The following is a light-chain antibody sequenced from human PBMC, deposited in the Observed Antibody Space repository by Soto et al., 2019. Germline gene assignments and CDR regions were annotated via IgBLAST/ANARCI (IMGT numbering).Light chain of an antibody. Sequence: QSVLTQPPSASGSPGPSVAISCTGTSSDVGGYNFVSWYQQHPGKAPKLIIYEVNKRPSGVPDRFSGSKSGNTATLTVSGLQAEDEGDYYCSSYAGSNNWGVFGGGTKLTVL. CDR2: EVN. J-gene: IGLJ2*01. CDR1: SSDVGGYNF. CDR3: SSYAGSNNWGV. V-gene: IGLV2-8*01.